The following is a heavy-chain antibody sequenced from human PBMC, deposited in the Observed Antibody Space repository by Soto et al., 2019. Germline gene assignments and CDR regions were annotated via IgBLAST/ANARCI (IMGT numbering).Heavy chain of an antibody. D-gene: IGHD2-21*01. Sequence: QERLVQSGGGVVQPGRSLRLSCAGSGFTFSKYYIHWVRRAPGKGLEWVAVISHDGSKQYYADSVKGRFTVSRDNSRNILYLQMNSLRLDDTAIYYCARDSADNNDWQKTSPLTDYWGQGTLVTVSS. CDR2: ISHDGSKQ. CDR3: ARDSADNNDWQKTSPLTDY. CDR1: GFTFSKYY. J-gene: IGHJ4*02. V-gene: IGHV3-30-3*01.